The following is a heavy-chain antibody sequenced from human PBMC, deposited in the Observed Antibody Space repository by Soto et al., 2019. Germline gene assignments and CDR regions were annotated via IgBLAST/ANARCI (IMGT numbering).Heavy chain of an antibody. CDR1: GFSITTDGLG. J-gene: IGHJ4*02. D-gene: IGHD2-15*01. Sequence: SGPTLVNPTQTLTLTCTFSGFSITTDGLGVGWSRQPPGKAPEWLTILFWDDDKRYTSSLKTRLTITKDTSKNQVVLTMTNMDPMDTATYFCAHSRRRNSCSGGNCYYFDYWGPGILVTVSS. CDR3: AHSRRRNSCSGGNCYYFDY. CDR2: LFWDDDK. V-gene: IGHV2-5*02.